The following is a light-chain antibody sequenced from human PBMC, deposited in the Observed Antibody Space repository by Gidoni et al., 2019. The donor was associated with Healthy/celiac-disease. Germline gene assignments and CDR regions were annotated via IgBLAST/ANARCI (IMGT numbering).Light chain of an antibody. CDR3: LQHNSYPLT. CDR1: QGIRNA. Sequence: DIQLTQSPSSLSAFVGDRVTITCRASQGIRNALGWYQQKPGKAPKRLIYAASSLQSGVPSRFGGGGSGTEFTLTISSLQPEDFATYYCLQHNSYPLTFGQGTKVEIK. CDR2: AAS. J-gene: IGKJ1*01. V-gene: IGKV1-17*01.